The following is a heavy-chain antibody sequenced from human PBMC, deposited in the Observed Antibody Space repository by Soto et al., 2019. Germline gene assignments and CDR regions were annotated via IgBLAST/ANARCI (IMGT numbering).Heavy chain of an antibody. J-gene: IGHJ4*02. V-gene: IGHV4-59*01. Sequence: PSETLSLTCTVSGGSISSYYWSWIRQPPGKGLEWIGYIYYSGSTNYNPSLKSRVTISVDTSKNQFSLKLSSVTAADTAVYYCARIDSSGWYPSDYWGQGTLVTVSS. CDR3: ARIDSSGWYPSDY. D-gene: IGHD6-19*01. CDR2: IYYSGST. CDR1: GGSISSYY.